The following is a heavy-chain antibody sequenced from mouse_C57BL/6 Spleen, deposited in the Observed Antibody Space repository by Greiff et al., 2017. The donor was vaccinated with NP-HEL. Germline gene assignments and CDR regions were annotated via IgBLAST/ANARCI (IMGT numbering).Heavy chain of an antibody. CDR1: GFSFNTYA. CDR2: IRSKSNNYAT. Sequence: GGGLVQPKGSLKLSCAASGFSFNTYAMNWVRQAPGKGLEWVARIRSKSNNYATYYADSVKDRFTISRDDSESMLYLQMNNLKTEDTAMYYCVRARPYAMDYWGQGTSVTVSS. V-gene: IGHV10-1*01. CDR3: VRARPYAMDY. J-gene: IGHJ4*01.